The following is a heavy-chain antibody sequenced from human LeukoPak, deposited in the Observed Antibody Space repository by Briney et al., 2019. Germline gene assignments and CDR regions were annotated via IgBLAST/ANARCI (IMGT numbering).Heavy chain of an antibody. J-gene: IGHJ5*02. CDR2: INAGNGNT. CDR3: ARGYCSGGSCYGGKWFDP. CDR1: GYTFTSYA. D-gene: IGHD2-15*01. Sequence: ASVKLSCKASGYTFTSYAMHWVRQAPGQRLEWMGWINAGNGNTKYSQEFQGRVTITRDTSASTAYTEMSSLRSEDMAVYYCARGYCSGGSCYGGKWFDPWGQGTLVTVSS. V-gene: IGHV1-3*03.